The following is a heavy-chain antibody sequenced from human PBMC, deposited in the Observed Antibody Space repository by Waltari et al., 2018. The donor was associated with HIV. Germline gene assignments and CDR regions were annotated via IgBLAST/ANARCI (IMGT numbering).Heavy chain of an antibody. J-gene: IGHJ6*02. D-gene: IGHD1-26*01. V-gene: IGHV1-3*01. CDR3: ARGSGSVNYYGMDV. Sequence: QVQLVQSGAEVKKPGASVKVSCKASGYTFTSYAMHWVRQAPGQRLEWMGWINAGNGNTKYSQKFQGRVTITRDTSASTAYMELSSLRSEDTAVYYCARGSGSVNYYGMDVWGQGTTVTVSS. CDR1: GYTFTSYA. CDR2: INAGNGNT.